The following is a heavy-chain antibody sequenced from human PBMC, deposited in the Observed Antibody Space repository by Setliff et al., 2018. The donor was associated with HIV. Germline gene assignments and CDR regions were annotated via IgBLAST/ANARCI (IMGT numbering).Heavy chain of an antibody. D-gene: IGHD4-17*01. CDR1: GVTISSHF. CDR2: AYTGGST. V-gene: IGHV4-4*07. Sequence: ASETLSLTCSVSGVTISSHFWTWIRQPAGKGLEWIGRAYTGGSTNYNPSLKSRVSMSVDTSKNQFSLNLRSVTAADTAVYYCARDPPGYGDSKDYWGQGKLVTVSS. CDR3: ARDPPGYGDSKDY. J-gene: IGHJ4*02.